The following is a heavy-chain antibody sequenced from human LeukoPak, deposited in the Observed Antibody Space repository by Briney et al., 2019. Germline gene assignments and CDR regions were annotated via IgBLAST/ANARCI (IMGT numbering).Heavy chain of an antibody. D-gene: IGHD2-2*01. Sequence: GGSLTLSWAASGFTFSSYSMNWVRQAPGKGLEWVSSISSSSSYISYADSVKGRFTISRDNAKNSLYLQMNNLRAEDTAVYYCAREPAEDIVVVPAAKSGMDVWGQGTTVTVSS. J-gene: IGHJ6*02. V-gene: IGHV3-21*01. CDR2: ISSSSSYI. CDR1: GFTFSSYS. CDR3: AREPAEDIVVVPAAKSGMDV.